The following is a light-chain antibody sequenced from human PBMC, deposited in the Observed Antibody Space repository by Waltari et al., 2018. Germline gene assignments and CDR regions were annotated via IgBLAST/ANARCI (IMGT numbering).Light chain of an antibody. CDR3: MHSLQALWT. CDR1: QSLLHLNGNNS. CDR2: LGS. J-gene: IGKJ1*01. V-gene: IGKV2-28*01. Sequence: DIVVTQSPLSLPVTPGEPASISCRSSQSLLHLNGNNSLVWYLQKPGQSPQLRIYLGSNRASGVPDRFSGSGSGTDCTLKISRVEDEDVGVYYCMHSLQALWTFGQGTKVEFK.